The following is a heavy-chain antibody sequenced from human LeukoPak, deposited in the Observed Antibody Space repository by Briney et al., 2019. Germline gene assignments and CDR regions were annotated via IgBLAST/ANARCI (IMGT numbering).Heavy chain of an antibody. Sequence: ASVKVSCKASGFTFTSYDINWVRQASGQGLEWMGWMNPNNGNTGYAQKFQGRVTMTRDTSISTAYMELRGLRSEDTAVYYCARDGEGAAISVNYWFDPWGQGTLVTVSS. CDR1: GFTFTSYD. V-gene: IGHV1-8*01. D-gene: IGHD2-2*02. J-gene: IGHJ5*02. CDR2: MNPNNGNT. CDR3: ARDGEGAAISVNYWFDP.